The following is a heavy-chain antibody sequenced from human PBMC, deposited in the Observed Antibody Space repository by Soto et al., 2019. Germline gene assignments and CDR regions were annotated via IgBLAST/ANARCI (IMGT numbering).Heavy chain of an antibody. CDR3: AKDQGRYMVSGMEV. D-gene: IGHD2-2*02. V-gene: IGHV1-2*02. J-gene: IGHJ6*01. CDR2: INPNSGAT. Sequence: ASVKVSCKASGYTFTDYYIYWLRQAPGHGLEWMGWINPNSGATNYAHNFQGRVTMTGDTSIRAAYMELSRLSSDDTAVYYCAKDQGRYMVSGMEVWGEGTKVMVTS. CDR1: GYTFTDYY.